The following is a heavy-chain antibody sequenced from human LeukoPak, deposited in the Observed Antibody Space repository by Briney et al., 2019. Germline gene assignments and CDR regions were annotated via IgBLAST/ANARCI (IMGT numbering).Heavy chain of an antibody. CDR1: GYTFTSYY. D-gene: IGHD3-22*01. J-gene: IGHJ3*02. CDR3: ARDQLPNYYDSSGYYYDAFDI. V-gene: IGHV1-2*02. Sequence: ASVKVSCKASGYTFTSYYMHWVRQAPGQGLEWMGWINPNSGGTNYAQKFQGRVTMTRDTSISTAYMELSRLRSDDTAVYYCARDQLPNYYDSSGYYYDAFDIWGQGTMVTVSS. CDR2: INPNSGGT.